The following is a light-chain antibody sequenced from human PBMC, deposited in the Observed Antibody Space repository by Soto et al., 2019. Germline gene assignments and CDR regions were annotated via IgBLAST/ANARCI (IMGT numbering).Light chain of an antibody. CDR2: AAS. V-gene: IGKV1-39*01. Sequence: DIQMTQSPSSLPASVGDRVTITCRASQSIGNYLNWYQHKAGEATQLLISAASSLQGGVPSKFSGGVSRTEFTLTISSLQPEDLATYYCQQSYGTFRTFGQGTKGAIK. CDR3: QQSYGTFRT. J-gene: IGKJ1*01. CDR1: QSIGNY.